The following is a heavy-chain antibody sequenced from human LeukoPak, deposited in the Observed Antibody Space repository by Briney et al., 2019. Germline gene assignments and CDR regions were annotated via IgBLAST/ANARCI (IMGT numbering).Heavy chain of an antibody. CDR2: INPSGGST. V-gene: IGHV1-46*01. CDR3: ARGIYSSSWYPLLYYYYYYMDV. D-gene: IGHD6-13*01. CDR1: GYTFTSYY. Sequence: ASVKVSCKASGYTFTSYYMHWVRQAPGQGLEWMGIINPSGGSTSYAQKFQGRVTMTRDISTSTVYMELSSLRSEDTAVYYCARGIYSSSWYPLLYYYYYYMDVWGKGTTVTVSS. J-gene: IGHJ6*03.